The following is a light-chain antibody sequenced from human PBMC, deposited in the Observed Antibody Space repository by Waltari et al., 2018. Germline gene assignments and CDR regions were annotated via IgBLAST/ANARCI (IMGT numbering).Light chain of an antibody. CDR3: QHFGSSRWT. Sequence: EMVLTQSLGTLSLSPGERATLSCRASQTLTDNYLGWYQQKPGQPPRLLIYAASRRATGIPDRFSGSGSGTDFTLTITRLEPEDFAVFYCQHFGSSRWTFGQGTKVEIK. CDR2: AAS. V-gene: IGKV3-20*01. CDR1: QTLTDNY. J-gene: IGKJ1*01.